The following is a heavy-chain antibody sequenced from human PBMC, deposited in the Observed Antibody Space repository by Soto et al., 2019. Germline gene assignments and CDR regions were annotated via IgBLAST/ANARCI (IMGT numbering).Heavy chain of an antibody. J-gene: IGHJ6*02. D-gene: IGHD2-21*01. CDR3: ARSLWSPYFYYGLDV. Sequence: GGLLRLSCPAAGFSLSGYWMYWVRPVPGEGLVWDSHINSGGNITPYADSVRGRFTISRDNSKNTLYLDMHSLTSDDTAVYFCARSLWSPYFYYGLDVWGHGTTVTVSS. V-gene: IGHV3-74*01. CDR2: INSGGNIT. CDR1: GFSLSGYW.